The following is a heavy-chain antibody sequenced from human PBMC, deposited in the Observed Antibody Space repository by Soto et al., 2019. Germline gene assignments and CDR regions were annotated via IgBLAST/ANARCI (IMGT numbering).Heavy chain of an antibody. CDR1: GFTFSKHW. J-gene: IGHJ4*02. CDR2: IKTDGSFT. Sequence: EGAVRLSCAASGFTFSKHWMHWVRQAPGKGLVWVSHIKTDGSFTRDADSVKGRFTISRDNARNTLYLQMNSLRAEDTAVYYCVRDNNWSLDYWGQGTLVTVSS. D-gene: IGHD1-1*01. V-gene: IGHV3-74*01. CDR3: VRDNNWSLDY.